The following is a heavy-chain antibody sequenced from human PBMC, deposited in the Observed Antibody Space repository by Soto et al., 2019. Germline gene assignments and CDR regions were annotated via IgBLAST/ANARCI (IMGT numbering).Heavy chain of an antibody. CDR3: ARVHASLASYYYYYGMDV. J-gene: IGHJ6*02. D-gene: IGHD6-6*01. CDR2: IYYSGST. V-gene: IGHV4-31*03. Sequence: QVQLQESGPGLVKPSQTLSLTCTVSGGSISSGGYYWSWIRQHPGKGLEWIGYIYYSGSTYYNPSHKTRVTISVHTTKNQVPLKLLSLTAADTAVYYGARVHASLASYYYYYGMDVWGQGTTVTVSS. CDR1: GGSISSGGYY.